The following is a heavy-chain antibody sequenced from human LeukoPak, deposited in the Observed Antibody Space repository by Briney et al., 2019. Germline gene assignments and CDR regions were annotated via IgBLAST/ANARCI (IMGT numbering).Heavy chain of an antibody. V-gene: IGHV1-69*05. J-gene: IGHJ3*02. D-gene: IGHD3-22*01. CDR3: ARDGDQDRSGYYPDAFDI. CDR2: IIPIFGTA. CDR1: GGTFSSYA. Sequence: EASVTVSCKASGGTFSSYAISWVRQAPGQGLEWMGGIIPIFGTANYAQKFQGRVTITTDESTSTAYMELSSLRSEDTAVYYCARDGDQDRSGYYPDAFDIWGQGTMVTVSS.